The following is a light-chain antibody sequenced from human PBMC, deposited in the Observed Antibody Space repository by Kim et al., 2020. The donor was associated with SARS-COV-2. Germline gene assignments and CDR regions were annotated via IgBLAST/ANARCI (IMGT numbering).Light chain of an antibody. CDR2: QDS. Sequence: SYELTQPPSVSVSPGQTASITCSGDKLGDKYACWYQQKPGQSPVLVIYQDSKRPSGIPERFSGSNSGNTATLTISGTQAIDEADYYCQAWDSSTHVFGTGTKVTVL. V-gene: IGLV3-1*01. J-gene: IGLJ1*01. CDR3: QAWDSSTHV. CDR1: KLGDKY.